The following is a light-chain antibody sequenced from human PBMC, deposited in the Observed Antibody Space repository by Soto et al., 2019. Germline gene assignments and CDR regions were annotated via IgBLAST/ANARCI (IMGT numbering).Light chain of an antibody. CDR3: QQSYGTPLT. CDR1: QSISNY. CDR2: AAS. Sequence: DMEMTQSPSSLSASAGDRVTITCRASQSISNYLNWYQHKPGKVPKLLIYAASSLQSGVPTRFSGSGSGTDFTLTINSLQPEDFATYYCQQSYGTPLTFGGGTKVEIK. J-gene: IGKJ4*01. V-gene: IGKV1-39*01.